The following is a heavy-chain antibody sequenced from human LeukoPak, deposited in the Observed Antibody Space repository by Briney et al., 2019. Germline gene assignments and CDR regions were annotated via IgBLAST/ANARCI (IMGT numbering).Heavy chain of an antibody. V-gene: IGHV1-18*01. CDR3: ARSFGTTVIYTPFDY. D-gene: IGHD4-17*01. J-gene: IGHJ4*02. Sequence: ASVNVSCKASGYTFTSYGINWVRQAPGQGLEWMGWISGNNGNTNYAQKLQGRVTMTTDTSTSTVSMELRSLRSDDTAVYYCARSFGTTVIYTPFDYWGQGTLVTVSS. CDR1: GYTFTSYG. CDR2: ISGNNGNT.